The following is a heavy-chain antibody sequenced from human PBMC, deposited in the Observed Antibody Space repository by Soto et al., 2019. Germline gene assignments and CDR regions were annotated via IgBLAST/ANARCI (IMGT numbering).Heavy chain of an antibody. V-gene: IGHV4-34*01. CDR3: ANSYGEYVEYYFDY. Sequence: NPSETLSLTCAVYGGSFSGYYWSWIRQPPGKGLEWIGEINHSGSTNYNPSLKSRVTISVDTSKNQFSLKLSSVTAADTAVYYCANSYGEYVEYYFDYWGQGTLVTVSS. D-gene: IGHD4-17*01. CDR1: GGSFSGYY. J-gene: IGHJ4*02. CDR2: INHSGST.